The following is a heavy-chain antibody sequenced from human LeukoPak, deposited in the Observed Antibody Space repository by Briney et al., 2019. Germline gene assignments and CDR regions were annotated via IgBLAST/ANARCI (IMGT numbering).Heavy chain of an antibody. CDR1: GFTFSSYW. J-gene: IGHJ6*04. Sequence: GGSLRLSCAVSGFTFSSYWMTWVRQAPGKGLEWVSYISSSGSTIYYADSVKGRFTISRDNAKNSLYLQMNSLRAEDTAVYYCAELGITMIGGVWGKGTTVTISS. D-gene: IGHD3-10*02. V-gene: IGHV3-48*03. CDR3: AELGITMIGGV. CDR2: ISSSGSTI.